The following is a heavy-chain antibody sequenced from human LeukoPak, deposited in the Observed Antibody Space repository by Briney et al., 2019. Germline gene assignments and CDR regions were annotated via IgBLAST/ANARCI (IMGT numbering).Heavy chain of an antibody. CDR2: IFGSGGSP. CDR3: GKTTVGYSSGRYPGWPVDY. D-gene: IGHD2-15*01. Sequence: QSGGSLRLSCAASGFTFNSYAMYWVRQAPGKGLEWISGIFGSGGSPHYADSVKGRLTISRDNSLEIVYLQLDSLRVEDTALYYCGKTTVGYSSGRYPGWPVDYWGQGALVTVSS. CDR1: GFTFNSYA. V-gene: IGHV3-23*01. J-gene: IGHJ4*02.